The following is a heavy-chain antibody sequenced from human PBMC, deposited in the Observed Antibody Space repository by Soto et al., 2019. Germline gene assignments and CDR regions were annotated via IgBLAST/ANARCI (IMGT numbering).Heavy chain of an antibody. CDR1: GFTFSSYG. CDR2: IWYDGSKK. J-gene: IGHJ4*02. Sequence: QVQLVESGGGVVQPGRSLRLSCAASGFTFSSYGMHWVRQAPGKGLEWVAVIWYDGSKKYYADSVKGRFTISRDNSKNTLYQQMISLIAEDTAVYYCVRESHYWGQGTLFNVYS. CDR3: VRESHY. V-gene: IGHV3-33*01.